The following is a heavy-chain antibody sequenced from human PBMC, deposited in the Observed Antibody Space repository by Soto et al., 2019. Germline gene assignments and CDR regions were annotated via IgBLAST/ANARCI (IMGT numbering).Heavy chain of an antibody. CDR2: IIPVFKAT. Sequence: APLKVSCKASGGTFSSQAISWVRQAPGQGLDWMGGIIPVFKATNYAQKFQGRVTITADDSTSTAYMDLYSLRSEDTAVYYCARDVPLNYYDGTYSYYAMDVWGQGITVTVSS. V-gene: IGHV1-69*13. D-gene: IGHD3-22*01. J-gene: IGHJ6*02. CDR1: GGTFSSQA. CDR3: ARDVPLNYYDGTYSYYAMDV.